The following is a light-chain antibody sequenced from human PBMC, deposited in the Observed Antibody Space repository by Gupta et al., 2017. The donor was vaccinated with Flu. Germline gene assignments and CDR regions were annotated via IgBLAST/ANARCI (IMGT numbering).Light chain of an antibody. Sequence: QSVLTQPPSVSAAPGQGVTISCPGSSSNIGNNYVSWYQQLPGTAPKLLIYENNKRPSGIPDRFSGSKSGTSVTLDIAGLQTGDEADYYCGTWDSRLSAYVFGTGTKVTVL. CDR1: SSNIGNNY. CDR2: ENN. J-gene: IGLJ1*01. V-gene: IGLV1-51*02. CDR3: GTWDSRLSAYV.